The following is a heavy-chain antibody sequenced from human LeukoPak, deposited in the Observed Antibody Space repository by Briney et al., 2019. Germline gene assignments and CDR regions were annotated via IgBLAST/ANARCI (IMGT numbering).Heavy chain of an antibody. Sequence: GGSLRLSCAASGFIFSDYWMNWVRQVPGEGLEWVANINEDGSAQDYVDSVRGRFSISRDNAKNSLYLQMNSLRVEDTAIYYCATRESSMARSHWGQGTLVTVSS. D-gene: IGHD3-10*01. CDR3: ATRESSMARSH. J-gene: IGHJ4*02. CDR2: INEDGSAQ. V-gene: IGHV3-7*01. CDR1: GFIFSDYW.